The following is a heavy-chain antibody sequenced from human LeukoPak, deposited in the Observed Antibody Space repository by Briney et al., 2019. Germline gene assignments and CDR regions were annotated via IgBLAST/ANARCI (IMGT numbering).Heavy chain of an antibody. CDR1: GFTFSSYW. CDR3: ARGGSRVDYDFWSGYYTKSPGDAFDI. D-gene: IGHD3-3*01. CDR2: INSDGSST. J-gene: IGHJ3*02. V-gene: IGHV3-74*01. Sequence: PGGSLRLSCAASGFTFSSYWMHWVRQAPGKGLVWVSRINSDGSSTSYADSVKGRFTISRDNAKNTLYLQMNSLRAEDTAVYYCARGGSRVDYDFWSGYYTKSPGDAFDIWGQGTMVTVSS.